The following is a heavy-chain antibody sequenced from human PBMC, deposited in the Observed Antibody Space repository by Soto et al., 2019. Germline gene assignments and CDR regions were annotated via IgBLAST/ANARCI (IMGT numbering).Heavy chain of an antibody. V-gene: IGHV6-1*01. J-gene: IGHJ6*02. CDR3: ARDREDGSGSYGYYYYGMDV. Sequence: QTLSLTFAISGDSVSGNSAAWNLIRQSPSRGLEWLGRTYYRSKWYNDYAVSVKSRITINPGTSKNQFSLQLNSVTPEDTAVYYCARDREDGSGSYGYYYYGMDVWGQGTTVTVSS. D-gene: IGHD3-10*01. CDR2: TYYRSKWYN. CDR1: GDSVSGNSAA.